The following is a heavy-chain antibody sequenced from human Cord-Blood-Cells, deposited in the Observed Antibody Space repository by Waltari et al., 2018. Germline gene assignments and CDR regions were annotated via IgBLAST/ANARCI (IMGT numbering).Heavy chain of an antibody. V-gene: IGHV4-39*07. D-gene: IGHD3-16*01. Sequence: QLQLQASGPGLVKPSETLSLPGTVSGGSISSSRYYWGWLRQPPGKGLEWIGSIYYSGSTYYNPSLKSRVTISVDTSKNQFSLKLSSVTAADTAVYYCARHRRGSLGYWGQGTLVTVSS. CDR1: GGSISSSRYY. CDR2: IYYSGST. CDR3: ARHRRGSLGY. J-gene: IGHJ4*02.